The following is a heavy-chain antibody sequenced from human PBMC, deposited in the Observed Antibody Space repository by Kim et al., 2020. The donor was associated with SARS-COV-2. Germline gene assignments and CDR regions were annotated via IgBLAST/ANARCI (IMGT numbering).Heavy chain of an antibody. V-gene: IGHV4-31*03. D-gene: IGHD3-10*01. J-gene: IGHJ3*02. CDR1: GGSISSGGYY. Sequence: SETLSLTCTVSGGSISSGGYYWSWIRQHPGKGLEWIGCIYYSGSTYYNPSLKSRVTISVDTSKNQFSLKLSSVTAADTAVYYCAREPASVTMVRGVIITHDAFDIWGQGTMVTVSS. CDR3: AREPASVTMVRGVIITHDAFDI. CDR2: IYYSGST.